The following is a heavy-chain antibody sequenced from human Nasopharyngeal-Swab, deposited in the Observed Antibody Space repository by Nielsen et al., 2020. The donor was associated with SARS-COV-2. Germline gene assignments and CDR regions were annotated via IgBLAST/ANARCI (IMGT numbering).Heavy chain of an antibody. V-gene: IGHV3-23*01. CDR3: AKVGFRSITGTSPLEY. CDR2: ISGSGGST. J-gene: IGHJ4*02. CDR1: GFTFSSYA. Sequence: SLNTSCAASGFTFSSYAMSWVRQAPGKGLEWVSAISGSGGSTYYPDSVKGRFTISRDNSKNTLYLQMNSLRAEDTAVYYCAKVGFRSITGTSPLEYWGQGTLVTVSS. D-gene: IGHD1-20*01.